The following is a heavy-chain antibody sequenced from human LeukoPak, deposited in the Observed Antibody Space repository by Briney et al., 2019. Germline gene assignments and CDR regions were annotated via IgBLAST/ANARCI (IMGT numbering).Heavy chain of an antibody. CDR3: AKDSGDDGPFDY. D-gene: IGHD2-21*01. V-gene: IGHV3-23*01. J-gene: IGHJ4*02. CDR2: IWRTGDWT. Sequence: GGSLRLSCTASGFIFRDYVMSWVRQAPGKGPEWVAAIWRTGDWTHYVDSVKGRFTISRDNSKNTLYLQMNSLRAEDTAVYYCAKDSGDDGPFDYWGQGTLVTVSS. CDR1: GFIFRDYV.